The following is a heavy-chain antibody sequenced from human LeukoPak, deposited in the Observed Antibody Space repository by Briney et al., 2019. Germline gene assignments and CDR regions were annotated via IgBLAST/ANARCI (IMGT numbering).Heavy chain of an antibody. J-gene: IGHJ4*02. CDR1: KFTFSHYG. D-gene: IGHD5-18*01. CDR2: IWYDGSNK. CDR3: ARGTTWIQLWLDY. Sequence: GGSLRLSCTASKFTFSHYGMHWVRQAPGKGLEWVAVIWYDGSNKYYADSVKGRFTISRDNSKNTLYLQMNSLRAEDTAVYYCARGTTWIQLWLDYWGQGTLVTVSS. V-gene: IGHV3-33*08.